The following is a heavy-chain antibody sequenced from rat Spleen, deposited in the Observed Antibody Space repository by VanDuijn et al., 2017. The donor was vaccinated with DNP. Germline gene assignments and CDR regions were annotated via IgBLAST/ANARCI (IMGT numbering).Heavy chain of an antibody. Sequence: EVQLQESGPGLVKPSQSLSLTCSVTAYSITTNYWGWIRKFPGNKMEWVGHISYSGSASYNPSLKSRISITRDTSKNQFFLHLNSVTTEDTATYYCARWSDYFDYWGQGVMVTVSS. V-gene: IGHV3-1*01. CDR3: ARWSDYFDY. J-gene: IGHJ2*01. CDR2: ISYSGSA. CDR1: AYSITTNY.